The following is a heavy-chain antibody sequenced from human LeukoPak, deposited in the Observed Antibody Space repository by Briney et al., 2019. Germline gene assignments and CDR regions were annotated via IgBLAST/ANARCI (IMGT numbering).Heavy chain of an antibody. J-gene: IGHJ4*02. D-gene: IGHD3-3*01. CDR2: ISSSSSYI. CDR1: GFTFSSYS. CDR3: ARDPTIYDFWSGYIDY. V-gene: IGHV3-21*01. Sequence: PGGSLRLSCAASGFTFSSYSMSWVRQAPGKGLEWVSSISSSSSYIYYADSVKGRFTISRDNAKNSLYLQMNSLRAEDTAVYYCARDPTIYDFWSGYIDYWGQGTLVTVSS.